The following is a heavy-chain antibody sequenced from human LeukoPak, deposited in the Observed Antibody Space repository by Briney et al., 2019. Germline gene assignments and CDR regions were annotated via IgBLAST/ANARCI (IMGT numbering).Heavy chain of an antibody. CDR3: ARGGLRQSLEVGSGYDDFDY. CDR1: GYTFTSYY. V-gene: IGHV1-46*01. Sequence: ASVKVSCKASGYTFTSYYMHWVRQAPGQGLEWMGIINPSGGSTSYAQKFQGRVTMTRDMSTSTVYMELSSLRSEDTAVYYCARGGLRQSLEVGSGYDDFDYWGQGTLVTVSS. D-gene: IGHD5-12*01. CDR2: INPSGGST. J-gene: IGHJ4*02.